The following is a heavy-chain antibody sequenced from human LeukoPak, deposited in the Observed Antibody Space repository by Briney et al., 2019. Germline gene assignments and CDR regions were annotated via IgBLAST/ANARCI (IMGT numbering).Heavy chain of an antibody. CDR3: ASSEGTVDAFDI. J-gene: IGHJ3*02. D-gene: IGHD3-10*01. CDR1: GGSISSYY. CDR2: IYYSGST. V-gene: IGHV4-59*08. Sequence: SETLPLTCTVSGGSISSYYWSWIRQPPGKGLEWIGYIYYSGSTNYNPSLKSRVTISVDTSKNQFSLKLSSVTAADTAVYYCASSEGTVDAFDIWGQGTMVTVSS.